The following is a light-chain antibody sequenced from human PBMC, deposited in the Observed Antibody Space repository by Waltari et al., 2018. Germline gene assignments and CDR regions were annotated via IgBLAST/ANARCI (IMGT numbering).Light chain of an antibody. V-gene: IGLV4-69*01. J-gene: IGLJ3*02. Sequence: QLVVTQSPSASAPLGASVKLTCTLSSGHSSNVIAWLQQRPEKGPRYLMKVNSDGSHSKGDGIPDRFSGSSSGAERYLTISSLQSDDEADYYCQTGGHGTWVFGGGTKLTVL. CDR2: VNSDGSH. CDR3: QTGGHGTWV. CDR1: SGHSSNV.